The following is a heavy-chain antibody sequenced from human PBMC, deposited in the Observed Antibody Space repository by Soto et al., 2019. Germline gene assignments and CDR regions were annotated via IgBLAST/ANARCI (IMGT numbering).Heavy chain of an antibody. D-gene: IGHD3-10*01. Sequence: GESLKISCKGSGYSFTSYWIGWVRQMPGKGLEWMGIIYPGDSDTRYSPSFQGQVTISADKSISTAYLQWSSLRASDTAMYYCAGGGVRGVITRTRDYYGLDVWGQGTTVTVSS. CDR3: AGGGVRGVITRTRDYYGLDV. J-gene: IGHJ6*02. CDR1: GYSFTSYW. CDR2: IYPGDSDT. V-gene: IGHV5-51*01.